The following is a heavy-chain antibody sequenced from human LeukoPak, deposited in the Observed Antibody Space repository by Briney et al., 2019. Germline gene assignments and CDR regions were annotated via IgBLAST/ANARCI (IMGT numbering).Heavy chain of an antibody. D-gene: IGHD3-16*01. J-gene: IGHJ4*02. CDR3: ARDGDMITFGGVVYYFDY. CDR1: GYTFTSYG. CDR2: ISAYNGNT. Sequence: ASVKVSCKASGYTFTSYGISWVRQAPGQGLEWMGWISAYNGNTNYAQKLQGRVTMTTDTSTSTAYMELRSLRSEDTAVYYCARDGDMITFGGVVYYFDYWGQGTLVTVSS. V-gene: IGHV1-18*01.